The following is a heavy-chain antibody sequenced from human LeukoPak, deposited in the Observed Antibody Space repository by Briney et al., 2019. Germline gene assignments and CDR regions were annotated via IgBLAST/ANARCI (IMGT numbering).Heavy chain of an antibody. J-gene: IGHJ4*02. CDR3: ARDFVVLAAAGTVGFDY. V-gene: IGHV3-23*01. Sequence: GGSLSLSRAAPGFTFSANPLSWVGQAPGRGLGGASAFSGSGGSTYYADSVKGRFTISRDNSKSTLYLQMNSLRAEDTAVYYCARDFVVLAAAGTVGFDYWGQGTLVTVSS. D-gene: IGHD6-13*01. CDR1: GFTFSANP. CDR2: FSGSGGST.